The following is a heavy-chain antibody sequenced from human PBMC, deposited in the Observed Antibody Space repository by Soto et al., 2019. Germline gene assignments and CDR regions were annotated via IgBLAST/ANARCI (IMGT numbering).Heavy chain of an antibody. CDR2: VSADGYTT. V-gene: IGHV3-23*01. D-gene: IGHD3-10*01. CDR1: GFTFSNHG. Sequence: EVQLLESGGGLAQPGGSLRLSCAASGFTFSNHGMTWVRQAPGKGLERVSSVSADGYTTYYADSVRGRLTISRDNSGDKVYVRMNNLRAEDTALYYCAREASVPSFGEFWFFDLWGRGTQVTVSS. J-gene: IGHJ2*01. CDR3: AREASVPSFGEFWFFDL.